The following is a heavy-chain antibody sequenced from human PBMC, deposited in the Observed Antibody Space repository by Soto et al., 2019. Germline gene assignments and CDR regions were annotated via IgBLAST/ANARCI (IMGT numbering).Heavy chain of an antibody. J-gene: IGHJ4*02. D-gene: IGHD5-12*01. CDR1: GFAFSNYA. CDR2: ISGGGGTT. CDR3: AKEWPQGYYFDY. Sequence: EVQLLESGGDLVQPGGSLRLSCAASGFAFSNYAMNWVRQAPGKGLEWVSVISGGGGTTYYADSVKGRFTISRDNSKKTLYLQMSSLRGDDTAVYYCAKEWPQGYYFDYWGQGTLVIVSS. V-gene: IGHV3-23*01.